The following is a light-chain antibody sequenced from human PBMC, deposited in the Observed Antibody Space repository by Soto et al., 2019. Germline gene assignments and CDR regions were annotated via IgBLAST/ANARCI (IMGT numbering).Light chain of an antibody. V-gene: IGKV3-20*01. CDR1: QSISNNY. CDR2: GAS. CDR3: RQYSGSYT. Sequence: ENVLTQSPGTLSLSPGERATLSCRASQSISNNYLAWYQRKPGQAPRLLIYGASSRATGLPDRFSGSGSGTDFTLTISRLEPEDFAVYYCRQYSGSYTFGQGTKLEIK. J-gene: IGKJ2*01.